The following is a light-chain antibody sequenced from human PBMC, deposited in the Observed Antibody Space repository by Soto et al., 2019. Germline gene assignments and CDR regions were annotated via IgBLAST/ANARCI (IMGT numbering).Light chain of an antibody. J-gene: IGKJ1*01. Sequence: AIRMTQSPYSLSASTGDRVPITCPARQGISSYLAWYQKNPEKAPKLLIYAASTLQSGVPSRFSGSGSGTDFTLTISCLKSEDFATNNFHSYFIYLKTFGQGTK. CDR3: HSYFIYLKT. CDR2: AAS. V-gene: IGKV1-8*01. CDR1: QGISSY.